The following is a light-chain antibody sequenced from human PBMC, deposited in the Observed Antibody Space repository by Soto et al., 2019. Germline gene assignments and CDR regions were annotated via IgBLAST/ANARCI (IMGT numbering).Light chain of an antibody. CDR2: GAS. CDR1: QSVTSN. J-gene: IGKJ1*01. V-gene: IGKV3-15*01. CDR3: QQYNNWPPWT. Sequence: EIVLTQSPAILSVSPGERATLSCEASQSVTSNLAWYQQKPGQAPRLLIYGASTRVAGVPARFSGAWAGTDDTLTINGVQSEDSAVYYCQQYNNWPPWTFGLGTKVDIK.